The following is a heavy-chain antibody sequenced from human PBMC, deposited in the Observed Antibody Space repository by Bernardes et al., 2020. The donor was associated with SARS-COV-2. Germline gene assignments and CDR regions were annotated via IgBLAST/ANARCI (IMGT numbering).Heavy chain of an antibody. CDR2: ITSSSRYK. Sequence: GGSLRLSCAASEFTFSSYAMSWVRQAPGKGLEWVSSITSSSRYKYYADSVKGRFTISRDNAKNSLYLQMNSLRAEDTAVYFCARESDWNYVFDYWGQGTLVTVSS. V-gene: IGHV3-21*01. CDR3: ARESDWNYVFDY. J-gene: IGHJ4*02. D-gene: IGHD1-7*01. CDR1: EFTFSSYA.